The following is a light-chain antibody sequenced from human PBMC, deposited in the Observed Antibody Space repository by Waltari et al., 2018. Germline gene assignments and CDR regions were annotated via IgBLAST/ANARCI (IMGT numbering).Light chain of an antibody. Sequence: EFLSTQSPVTLTLSPGERPTLSCRASQSVDSNYSAWHQQKPGQAPRVLIYGSANRATGIPDRFSGSGSGTDFTLTISRLEPEDFAVYYGHQHDRSPESFGQGTKVEMK. CDR3: HQHDRSPES. J-gene: IGKJ1*01. CDR1: QSVDSNY. CDR2: GSA. V-gene: IGKV3-20*01.